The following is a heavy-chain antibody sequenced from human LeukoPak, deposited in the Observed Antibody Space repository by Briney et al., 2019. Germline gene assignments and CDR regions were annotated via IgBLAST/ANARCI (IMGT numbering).Heavy chain of an antibody. J-gene: IGHJ6*03. V-gene: IGHV7-4-1*02. CDR1: GYTFTTYS. CDR3: ARVAGGSGSLNHYYYYMDV. D-gene: IGHD3-10*01. Sequence: ASVKVSCKASGYTFTTYSINWVRQAPGQGLEWVGWINTNTGKTTYAQDFTGRFVFSLDTSVSTAYLQISSLKAEDTAVYYCARVAGGSGSLNHYYYYMDVWGKGTTVTVSS. CDR2: INTNTGKT.